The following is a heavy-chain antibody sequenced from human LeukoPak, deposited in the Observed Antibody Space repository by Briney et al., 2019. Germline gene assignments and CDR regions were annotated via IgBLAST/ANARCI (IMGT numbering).Heavy chain of an antibody. Sequence: WVRQPPGKGLEWIGSIYYSGSTYYNPSLKSRVTISVDTSKNQFSLKLSSVTAADTAVYYCASVLLRLLDYWGQGTLVTVSS. D-gene: IGHD4-17*01. CDR2: IYYSGST. CDR3: ASVLLRLLDY. V-gene: IGHV4-39*01. J-gene: IGHJ4*02.